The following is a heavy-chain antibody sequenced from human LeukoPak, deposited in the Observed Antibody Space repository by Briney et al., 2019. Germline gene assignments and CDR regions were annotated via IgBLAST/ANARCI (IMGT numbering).Heavy chain of an antibody. V-gene: IGHV3-30*01. CDR1: GFIFSRYA. D-gene: IGHD5-24*01. CDR2: VSHDGIQT. Sequence: GVPLRLSCGNCGFIFSRYAVHWVRRGIVKRQKSMAVVSHDGIQTYYADSVKGRFTISRDNSKSTLFLQMNSLRAEDTAVYYCARDGGGGYNQIDFWGQGTLVTVSS. J-gene: IGHJ4*02. CDR3: ARDGGGGYNQIDF.